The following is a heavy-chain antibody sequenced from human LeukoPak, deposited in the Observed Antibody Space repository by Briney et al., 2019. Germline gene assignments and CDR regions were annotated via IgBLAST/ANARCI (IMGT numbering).Heavy chain of an antibody. V-gene: IGHV4-30-2*01. CDR2: IYHSGST. J-gene: IGHJ4*02. D-gene: IGHD5-24*01. CDR1: GGSISSGGYY. CDR3: ARDRGDGYNSGYFDY. Sequence: SETLSLTCTVSGGSISSGGYYWSWIRQPPGKGLEWIGYIYHSGSTYYNPSLKSRVTISVDRSKNQFSLKLSSVTAADTAVYYCARDRGDGYNSGYFDYWGQGTLVTVSS.